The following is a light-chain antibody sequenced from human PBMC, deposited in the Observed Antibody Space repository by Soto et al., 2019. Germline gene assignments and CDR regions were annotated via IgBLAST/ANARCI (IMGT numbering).Light chain of an antibody. CDR2: LTS. Sequence: DIGMTQSPLSLPVTPGEPASNSCRSSQSLLQSNGYTYLDWYLQKSGQSPQLLIYLTSIRASGVPDRFNGSGSGTDFTLKISKVEAEDVGVYYCMQALQTPPWTFGQGTKVEIK. J-gene: IGKJ1*01. V-gene: IGKV2-28*01. CDR3: MQALQTPPWT. CDR1: QSLLQSNGYTY.